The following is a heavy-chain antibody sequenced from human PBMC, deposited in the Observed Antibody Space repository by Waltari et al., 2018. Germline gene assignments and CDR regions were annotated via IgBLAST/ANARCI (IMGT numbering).Heavy chain of an antibody. J-gene: IGHJ3*02. CDR2: IYYSGST. Sequence: QLQLQESGPGLVKPSETLSLTCTVSGGSISSSSYYCGWLRQPPGKGLEWIGSIYYSGSTYYNPSLKSRVTRSVDTSKNQFSLKLSSVTAADTAVYYCARLYSSSWYPLGAFDIWGQGTMVTVSS. CDR3: ARLYSSSWYPLGAFDI. D-gene: IGHD6-13*01. CDR1: GGSISSSSYY. V-gene: IGHV4-39*01.